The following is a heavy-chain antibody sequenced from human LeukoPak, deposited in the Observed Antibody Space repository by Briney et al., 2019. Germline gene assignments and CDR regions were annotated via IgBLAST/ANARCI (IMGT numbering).Heavy chain of an antibody. CDR3: AKCDSSGFIDY. Sequence: GRSLRLSCAASGFTFDDYAMHWVRQAPGKGLEWVSGISWNSGSIGYADPVKGRFTISRDNAKNSLYLQMNSLRAEDTALYYCAKCDSSGFIDYWGQGTLVTVSS. D-gene: IGHD6-19*01. CDR2: ISWNSGSI. V-gene: IGHV3-9*01. CDR1: GFTFDDYA. J-gene: IGHJ4*02.